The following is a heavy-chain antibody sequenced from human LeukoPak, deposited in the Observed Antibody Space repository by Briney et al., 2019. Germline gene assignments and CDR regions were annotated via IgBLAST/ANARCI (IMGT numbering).Heavy chain of an antibody. D-gene: IGHD5-18*01. J-gene: IGHJ4*02. CDR3: ARVRGIIQLGQIRFDY. CDR2: ISAYNGKT. Sequence: ASVKISCKAPGYTFTSYGISWLRHAPVHGLEWMGWISAYNGKTNYAQKLQRRVTMTTDTSTSTAYMELRSLRSDGTAVYYCARVRGIIQLGQIRFDYWDQGTLVTVSS. V-gene: IGHV1-18*01. CDR1: GYTFTSYG.